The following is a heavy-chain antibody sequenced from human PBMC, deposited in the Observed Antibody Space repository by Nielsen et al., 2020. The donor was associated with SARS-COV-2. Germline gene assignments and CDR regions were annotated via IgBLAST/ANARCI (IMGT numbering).Heavy chain of an antibody. CDR2: IRYDGSNK. J-gene: IGHJ6*02. Sequence: GGSLRLSCAASGFTFSSYGMHWVRQAPGKGLEWVAFIRYDGSNKYYADSVKGRFTISRDNSKNTLYLQMNSLRAEDTAVYYCAKDLDYDFWSGYYRNYYYGMDVWGQGTTVTVSS. CDR3: AKDLDYDFWSGYYRNYYYGMDV. CDR1: GFTFSSYG. D-gene: IGHD3-3*01. V-gene: IGHV3-30*02.